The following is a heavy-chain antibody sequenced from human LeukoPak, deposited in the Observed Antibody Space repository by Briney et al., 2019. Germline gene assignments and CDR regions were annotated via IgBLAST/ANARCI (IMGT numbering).Heavy chain of an antibody. D-gene: IGHD5-18*01. CDR2: IYSGGDT. Sequence: GGSLRLSCAASGFTVSSNYMGWVRQAPGKGLEWVSVIYSGGDTYYADSVKGRFTISRDNAKNALYLQMNSLTVEDTALYHCARDRSYGSFDFWGQGTLVTVSS. CDR1: GFTVSSNY. CDR3: ARDRSYGSFDF. J-gene: IGHJ4*02. V-gene: IGHV3-66*01.